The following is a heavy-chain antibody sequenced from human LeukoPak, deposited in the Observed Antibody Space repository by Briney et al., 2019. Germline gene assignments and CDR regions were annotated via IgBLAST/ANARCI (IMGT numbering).Heavy chain of an antibody. CDR1: GGSISSYY. Sequence: TSETLSLTCTVSGGSISSYYWNWIRQPAGKGLEWIGRIHTSGSTNYNPSLKSRVTMSVDTSKNQFSLKLSSVTAADTAVYYCARGGGYCSSTSCYTGIIRGWFDPWGQGTLVTVSS. D-gene: IGHD2-2*02. V-gene: IGHV4-4*07. CDR2: IHTSGST. CDR3: ARGGGYCSSTSCYTGIIRGWFDP. J-gene: IGHJ5*02.